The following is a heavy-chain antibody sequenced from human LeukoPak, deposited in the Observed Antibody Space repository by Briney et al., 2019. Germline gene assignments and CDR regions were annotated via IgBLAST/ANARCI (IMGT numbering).Heavy chain of an antibody. J-gene: IGHJ4*02. CDR3: ARYPERSSSWHLDY. CDR2: MNPNSGNT. Sequence: ASVNVSCKASGYSFTAYYMHWVRQAPGQGLEWMGWMNPNSGNTGYAQKFQGRVTMTRNTSISTAYMELSSLRSEDTAVYYCARYPERSSSWHLDYWGQGTLVTVSS. V-gene: IGHV1-8*02. D-gene: IGHD6-13*01. CDR1: GYSFTAYY.